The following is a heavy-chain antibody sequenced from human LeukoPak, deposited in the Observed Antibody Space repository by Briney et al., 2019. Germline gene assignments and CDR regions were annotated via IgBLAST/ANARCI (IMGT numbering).Heavy chain of an antibody. CDR2: IYYSGST. Sequence: SETLSLTCTVSGGSISSYYWSWIRQPPGKGLEWIGYIYYSGSTNYNPSLKSRVTISVDTSKNQFSLKLSSVTAADTAVYYCARGTVRGVITDAFDIWGQGTMVTVSS. CDR1: GGSISSYY. V-gene: IGHV4-59*08. J-gene: IGHJ3*02. D-gene: IGHD3-10*01. CDR3: ARGTVRGVITDAFDI.